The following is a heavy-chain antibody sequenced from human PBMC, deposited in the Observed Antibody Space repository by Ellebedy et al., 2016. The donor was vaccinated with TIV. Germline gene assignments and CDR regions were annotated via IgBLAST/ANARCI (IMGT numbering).Heavy chain of an antibody. V-gene: IGHV1-18*01. CDR3: AIHMKSPMVTGHFDY. Sequence: ASVKVSCKASGYTFTTYSVNWVRQVPGQGLEWMGRISPYNGHTDYSHKLQGRVTMTTDTSTATAYMELRSLTSDDTAVYFCAIHMKSPMVTGHFDYWGQGTLVSVSS. D-gene: IGHD5-18*01. CDR1: GYTFTTYS. J-gene: IGHJ4*02. CDR2: ISPYNGHT.